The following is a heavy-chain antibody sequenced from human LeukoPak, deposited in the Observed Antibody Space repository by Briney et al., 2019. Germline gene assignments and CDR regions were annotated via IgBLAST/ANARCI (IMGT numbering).Heavy chain of an antibody. CDR3: ARTDVDIVATYLGY. D-gene: IGHD5-12*01. V-gene: IGHV4-39*01. CDR2: IYYSGST. Sequence: SETLSLTCTVSGGSISSSSYYWGWIRQPPGKGLEWIGSIYYSGSTYYNPSLKSRVTISVDTSKNQFSLKLSSVTAADTAVYYCARTDVDIVATYLGYWGQGTLVTVSS. CDR1: GGSISSSSYY. J-gene: IGHJ4*02.